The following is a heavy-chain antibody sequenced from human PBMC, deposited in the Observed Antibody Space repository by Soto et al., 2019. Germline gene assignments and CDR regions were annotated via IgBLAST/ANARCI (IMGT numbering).Heavy chain of an antibody. J-gene: IGHJ5*02. V-gene: IGHV4-39*01. CDR2: SFYTGST. D-gene: IGHD3-3*01. CDR3: ARGSRFLEWLLYLAKKNWFDP. Sequence: SETLSLTCTVSGGSISSSSHYWGWIRQPPGKGLEWIGNSFYTGSTYYNPSLKSRVIISVDTSKNQFSLKLSSVTAADTAVYYCARGSRFLEWLLYLAKKNWFDPWGQGTLVTVSS. CDR1: GGSISSSSHY.